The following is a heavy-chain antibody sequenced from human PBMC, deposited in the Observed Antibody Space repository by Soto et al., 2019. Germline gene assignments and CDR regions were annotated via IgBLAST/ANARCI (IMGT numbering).Heavy chain of an antibody. J-gene: IGHJ6*03. CDR1: GFTFSSYS. CDR2: ISSSSSYI. Sequence: GGSLRLSCAASGFTFSSYSMNWVRQAPGKGLEWVSSISSSSSYIYYADSVKGRFTISRDNAKNSLYLQMNSLRAEDTAVYYCARDRYSSSSDGYYYYYYMDVWGKGTTVTVSS. D-gene: IGHD6-6*01. V-gene: IGHV3-21*01. CDR3: ARDRYSSSSDGYYYYYYMDV.